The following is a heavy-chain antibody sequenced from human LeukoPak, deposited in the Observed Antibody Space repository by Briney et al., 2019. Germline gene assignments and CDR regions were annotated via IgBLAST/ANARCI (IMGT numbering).Heavy chain of an antibody. J-gene: IGHJ6*02. CDR3: ARRRYSYGFNYGMDV. CDR2: IYYSGST. V-gene: IGHV4-59*08. Sequence: PSETLSLTCTVSGGSISSHYWSWVRQPPGKGLEWIGYIYYSGSTNYSPSLKSRVTISVDTSKNQLSLRLSSVTAADTAVYYCARRRYSYGFNYGMDVWGQGTTVTVSS. CDR1: GGSISSHY. D-gene: IGHD5-18*01.